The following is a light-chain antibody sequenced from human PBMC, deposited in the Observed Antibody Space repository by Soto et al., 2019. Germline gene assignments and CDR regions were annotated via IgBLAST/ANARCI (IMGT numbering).Light chain of an antibody. V-gene: IGKV3-11*01. CDR2: DAS. J-gene: IGKJ5*01. Sequence: DIVLPQSPGTLSLSPGERATLSCRASQSVSNTYLAWYQQKPGQAPRLLIYDASNRATGIPARFSGSGSGTDFTLTISSLEPEDFAVYYCQQRSNWPTITFGQGTRLEIK. CDR1: QSVSNTY. CDR3: QQRSNWPTIT.